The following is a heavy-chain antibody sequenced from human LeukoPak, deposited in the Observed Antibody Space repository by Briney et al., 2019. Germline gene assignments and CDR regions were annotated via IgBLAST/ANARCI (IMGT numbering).Heavy chain of an antibody. J-gene: IGHJ5*02. CDR2: ISGSGGST. D-gene: IGHD4-17*01. Sequence: GGSLRLSCAASGFTVSSNYMSWVRQAPGKGLEWVSAISGSGGSTYYADSVKGRFTISRDNSKNTLYLQMNSLRAEDTAVYYCAKDLAVTHYADWFDPWGQGTLVTVSS. CDR3: AKDLAVTHYADWFDP. CDR1: GFTVSSNY. V-gene: IGHV3-23*01.